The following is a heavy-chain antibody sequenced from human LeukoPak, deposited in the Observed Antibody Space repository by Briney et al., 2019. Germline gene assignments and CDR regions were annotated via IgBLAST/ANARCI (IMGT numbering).Heavy chain of an antibody. CDR1: GFTFSNAW. Sequence: GGSLRLSCAASGFTFSNAWMSWVRQAPGKGLEWVGRIKSNTDGGTTDYAAPVKGRFTIPRDDSKNTLYLQMNSLKTEDTAVYYCTTDLQYSSGWLQIDYWGQGTLVPVSS. CDR3: TTDLQYSSGWLQIDY. D-gene: IGHD6-19*01. V-gene: IGHV3-15*01. CDR2: IKSNTDGGTT. J-gene: IGHJ4*02.